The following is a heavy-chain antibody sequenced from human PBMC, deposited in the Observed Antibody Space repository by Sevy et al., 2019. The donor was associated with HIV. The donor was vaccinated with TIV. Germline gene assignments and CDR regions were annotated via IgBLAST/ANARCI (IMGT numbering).Heavy chain of an antibody. CDR2: ISSNGGST. V-gene: IGHV3-64*01. Sequence: GGSLRLSCAASGFTFSSYAMHWVRQAPGKGLEYVSAISSNGGSTYYANSVKGRFTISRDNSKNTLYLQMGSLRAEDMAVYYCARGWWFGELWISGGHFDYWGQGTLVTVSS. CDR3: ARGWWFGELWISGGHFDY. J-gene: IGHJ4*02. CDR1: GFTFSSYA. D-gene: IGHD3-10*01.